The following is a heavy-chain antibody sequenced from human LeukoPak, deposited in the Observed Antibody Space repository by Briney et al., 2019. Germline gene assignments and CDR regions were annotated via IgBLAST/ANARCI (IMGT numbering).Heavy chain of an antibody. CDR3: ARGVSRHYYFDY. CDR2: ISYDGSNR. J-gene: IGHJ4*02. V-gene: IGHV3-30-3*01. Sequence: PGGSLRLSCAASGFTFSSYAMHWVRQAPGKGLEWVAVISYDGSNRYYADSVKGRFTISRDNSKNTLYLQMNSLRAGDTAVYYCARGVSRHYYFDYWGQGTLVTVSS. CDR1: GFTFSSYA.